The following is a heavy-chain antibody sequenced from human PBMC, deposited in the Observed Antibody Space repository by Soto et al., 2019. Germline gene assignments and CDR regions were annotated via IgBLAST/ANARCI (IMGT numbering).Heavy chain of an antibody. CDR1: GGTFSSYP. J-gene: IGHJ3*02. CDR3: ARFQLRHVGSGYSDAFDI. D-gene: IGHD3-3*01. V-gene: IGHV1-69*13. CDR2: IIPIFGTA. Sequence: SVKGSCKASGGTFSSYPISWVRQAPGQGLEWMGGIIPIFGTANYAQKFQGRVTITADESTSTAYTELSSLRSEDTAVYYCARFQLRHVGSGYSDAFDIWGQGTMVTVS.